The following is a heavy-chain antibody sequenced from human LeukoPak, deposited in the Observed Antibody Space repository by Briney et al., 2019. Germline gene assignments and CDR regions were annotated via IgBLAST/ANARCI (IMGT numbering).Heavy chain of an antibody. D-gene: IGHD6-13*01. CDR3: AKGSIAAAGLFDY. CDR2: ISSNGGST. J-gene: IGHJ4*02. Sequence: GGSLRLSCAASGFTFSSYAMHWVRQAPGKGLEYVSAISSNGGSTYYADSVKGRFTISRDNSKNTLYLQMNSLRAEDTAVYYCAKGSIAAAGLFDYWGQGTLVTVSS. V-gene: IGHV3-64*04. CDR1: GFTFSSYA.